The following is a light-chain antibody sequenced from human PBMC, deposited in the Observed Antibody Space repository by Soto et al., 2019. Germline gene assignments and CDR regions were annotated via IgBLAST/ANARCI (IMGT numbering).Light chain of an antibody. CDR2: EVS. CDR3: SSYAGSNNLVV. V-gene: IGLV2-8*01. CDR1: SSDVGGYNY. Sequence: QSALTQPPSASGSPGQSVTISCTGTSSDVGGYNYVSWYQQHPGKAPKLMIYEVSKRPSGVPDRFSGSKSGNTASLTVSGLQAEDEADYYCSSYAGSNNLVVFGTGTKVTV. J-gene: IGLJ1*01.